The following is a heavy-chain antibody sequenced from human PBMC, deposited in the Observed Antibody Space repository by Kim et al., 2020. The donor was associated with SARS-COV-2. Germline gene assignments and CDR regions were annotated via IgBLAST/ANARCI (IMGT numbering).Heavy chain of an antibody. CDR2: IYHSGST. Sequence: SETLSLTCAVSGGSISSSNWWSWVRQPPGKGLEWIGEIYHSGSTNYNPSLNSRVTISVDKSKNQFSLKLSSVTAADTAVYYCARDRRYYYGSSYYYYGMDVWGQGTTVTVSS. D-gene: IGHD3-10*01. J-gene: IGHJ6*02. V-gene: IGHV4-4*02. CDR3: ARDRRYYYGSSYYYYGMDV. CDR1: GGSISSSNW.